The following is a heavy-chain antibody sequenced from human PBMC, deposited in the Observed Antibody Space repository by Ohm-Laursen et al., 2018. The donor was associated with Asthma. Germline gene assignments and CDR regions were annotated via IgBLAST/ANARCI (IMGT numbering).Heavy chain of an antibody. CDR2: ISGTGGRT. J-gene: IGHJ4*02. D-gene: IGHD3-10*01. CDR3: ATNPGGGLYGSGSSHFDY. Sequence: SLRLSCAASGFTFSNYAMSWVRQGPGKGLEWVSVISGTGGRTYLADSVKGRFTMSRDNSKNTLSLQMNSLRAEDTAVYYCATNPGGGLYGSGSSHFDYWGQGTLVTVSS. CDR1: GFTFSNYA. V-gene: IGHV3-23*01.